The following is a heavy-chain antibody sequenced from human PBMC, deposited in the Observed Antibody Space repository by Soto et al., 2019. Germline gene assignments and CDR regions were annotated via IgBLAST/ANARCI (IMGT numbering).Heavy chain of an antibody. CDR3: AREEDGPYYSYGMDV. D-gene: IGHD4-17*01. CDR1: GGSISSGGYY. J-gene: IGHJ6*02. CDR2: IYYSGST. V-gene: IGHV4-31*01. Sequence: QVQLQESGPGLVKPSQTLSLTCTVSGGSISSGGYYWSWICQHPGKGLEWIGYIYYSGSTYYNPSRKSAVTISVATSKNQFSLKLSSVTAADTAVYYCAREEDGPYYSYGMDVWGQGTTVTVSS.